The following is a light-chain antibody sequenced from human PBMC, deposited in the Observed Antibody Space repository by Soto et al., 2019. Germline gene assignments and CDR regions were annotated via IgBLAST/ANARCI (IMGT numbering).Light chain of an antibody. CDR2: AAS. CDR3: QQSYSTPIT. CDR1: QSISSY. J-gene: IGKJ5*01. Sequence: DIQMTESPSSLPASVGDRVTITCRASQSISSYLNWYQQKPGKAPKLLIYAASSLQSGVPSRFSGSGSGTDFTLTISSLQPEDFATYYWQQSYSTPITFGQGTRLEIK. V-gene: IGKV1-39*01.